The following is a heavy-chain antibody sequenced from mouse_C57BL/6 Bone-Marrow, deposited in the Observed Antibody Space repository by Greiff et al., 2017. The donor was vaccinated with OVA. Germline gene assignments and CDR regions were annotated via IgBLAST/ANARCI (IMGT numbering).Heavy chain of an antibody. CDR3: TREGITTDYFDY. CDR1: GFTFSSYA. CDR2: ISSGGDYI. D-gene: IGHD1-1*01. J-gene: IGHJ2*01. Sequence: EVKLMESGEGLVKPGGSLKLSCAASGFTFSSYAMSWVRQTPEKRLEWVAYISSGGDYIYYADTVKGRFTISRDNARNTLYLQMSSLKSEDTAMYYCTREGITTDYFDYWGQGTTLTVSS. V-gene: IGHV5-9-1*02.